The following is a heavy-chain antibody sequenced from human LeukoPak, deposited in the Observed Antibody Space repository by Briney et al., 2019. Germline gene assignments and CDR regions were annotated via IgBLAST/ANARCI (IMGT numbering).Heavy chain of an antibody. D-gene: IGHD5-18*01. CDR1: GYSFTSYW. CDR2: IYPGDSDT. Sequence: GESLKISCKGSGYSFTSYWIGWVCQMPGKGLEWMGIIYPGDSDTRYSPSFQGQVTISADKSISTAYLQLSSLKASDTAMYYCARLNRYGPSTWGGNYFDYWGQGTLVTVSS. V-gene: IGHV5-51*01. J-gene: IGHJ4*02. CDR3: ARLNRYGPSTWGGNYFDY.